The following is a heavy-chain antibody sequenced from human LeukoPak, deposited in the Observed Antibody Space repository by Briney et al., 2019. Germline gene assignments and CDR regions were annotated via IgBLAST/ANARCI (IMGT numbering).Heavy chain of an antibody. CDR3: ARDLTSGSYYDY. CDR2: IYSGGST. CDR1: GFTVSSNY. Sequence: GGSLRLSCAASGFTVSSNYMSWVRQAPGKGLEWVSVIYSGGSTYYADSVKGRFTVSRDNSKNTLYLQMNSLRAEDTAVYYCARDLTSGSYYDYWGQGTLVTVSS. V-gene: IGHV3-53*01. D-gene: IGHD1-26*01. J-gene: IGHJ4*02.